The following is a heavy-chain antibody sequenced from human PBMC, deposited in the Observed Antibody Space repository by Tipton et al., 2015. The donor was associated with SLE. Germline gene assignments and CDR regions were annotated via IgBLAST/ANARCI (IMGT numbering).Heavy chain of an antibody. CDR2: IDYSGNT. V-gene: IGHV4-59*01. Sequence: TLSLTCTVSADSFSTYFWNWIRQPPGKGLEWTGFIDYSGNTNYNPSLRSRVTISVDTSQNQFSLKVNPVTAADTAVYYCARAVMKRIAMKVPSRAFDIWGQGTMVTVSS. CDR1: ADSFSTYF. D-gene: IGHD3-22*01. J-gene: IGHJ3*02. CDR3: ARAVMKRIAMKVPSRAFDI.